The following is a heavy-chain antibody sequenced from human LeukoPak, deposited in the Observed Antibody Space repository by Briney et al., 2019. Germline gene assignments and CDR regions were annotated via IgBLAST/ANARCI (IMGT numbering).Heavy chain of an antibody. Sequence: ASGKVSCKASGYTFTRYGISWERQASGEWLEWMGSISPYNGNTNYAQKLQDRVTMTTDTYTRTAYMELRSLRSDDTAVYYCARDQYDYVWGSYRPYFDYWGQGTLVTVSS. V-gene: IGHV1-18*01. J-gene: IGHJ4*02. D-gene: IGHD3-16*02. CDR1: GYTFTRYG. CDR3: ARDQYDYVWGSYRPYFDY. CDR2: ISPYNGNT.